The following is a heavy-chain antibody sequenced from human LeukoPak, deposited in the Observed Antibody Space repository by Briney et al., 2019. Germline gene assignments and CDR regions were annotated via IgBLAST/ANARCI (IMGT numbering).Heavy chain of an antibody. CDR3: AKSGYLRIFGVVDY. CDR1: GFTFSSYA. V-gene: IGHV3-23*01. J-gene: IGHJ4*02. CDR2: ISGSGGST. D-gene: IGHD3-3*01. Sequence: QPGGSLRLSCAASGFTFSSYAMSWVRQAPGKGLEWVSAISGSGGSTYYADSVKGRFTISRDNSKDTLYLQMNSLRAEDTAVYYCAKSGYLRIFGVVDYWGQGTLVTVSS.